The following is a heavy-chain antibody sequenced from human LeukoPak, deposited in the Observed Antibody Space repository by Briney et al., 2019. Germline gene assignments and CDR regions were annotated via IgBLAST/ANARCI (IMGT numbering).Heavy chain of an antibody. CDR2: ISGYNGNT. D-gene: IGHD2-2*01. CDR1: GYTFTNYG. J-gene: IGHJ4*02. CDR3: ARGCGSTSCYLLDY. Sequence: ASVTVSCKASGYTFTNYGIGWVRQAPGQGLEWMGWISGYNGNTNYAQKFQGRVTMTTDTSTSTAYMELWSLRSDDTAFYYCARGCGSTSCYLLDYWGQGTLVTVSS. V-gene: IGHV1-18*01.